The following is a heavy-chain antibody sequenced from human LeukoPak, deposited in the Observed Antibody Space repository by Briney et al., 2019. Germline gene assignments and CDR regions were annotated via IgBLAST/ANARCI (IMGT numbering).Heavy chain of an antibody. CDR1: GGSISSSSSY. D-gene: IGHD3-22*01. CDR3: ASDSSGYI. Sequence: KPSDTLSLTCTVSGGSISSSSSYWGWIRQPPGKGLEWIGSIYYTGSTYYNSSLKSRVTISVDASKNQFSLKLSSVTAADTAVYYCASDSSGYIWGQGTMVTVSS. V-gene: IGHV4-39*01. CDR2: IYYTGST. J-gene: IGHJ3*02.